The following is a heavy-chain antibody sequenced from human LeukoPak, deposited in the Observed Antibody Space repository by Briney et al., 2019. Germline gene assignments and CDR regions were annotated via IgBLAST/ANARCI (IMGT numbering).Heavy chain of an antibody. Sequence: PGRSLRLSCAASGFTFSSYGMHWVRQAPGKGLEWVAVISYDGSNKYYADSVKGRFTISRDNSKNTLYLQMNSLRAEDTAVYYCAKSRQSSGEDYWGQGTLVTVSS. J-gene: IGHJ4*02. CDR1: GFTFSSYG. D-gene: IGHD2-15*01. CDR3: AKSRQSSGEDY. V-gene: IGHV3-30*18. CDR2: ISYDGSNK.